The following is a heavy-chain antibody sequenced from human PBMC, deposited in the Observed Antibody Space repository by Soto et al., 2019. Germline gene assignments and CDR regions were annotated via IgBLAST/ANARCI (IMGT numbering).Heavy chain of an antibody. CDR3: ARDPVPVAGHEGWGLSFDP. CDR2: IYYSGST. J-gene: IGHJ5*02. CDR1: GGSISSGGYY. D-gene: IGHD6-19*01. V-gene: IGHV4-31*03. Sequence: SETLSLTCTVSGGSISSGGYYWSWIRQHPGKGLEWIGYIYYSGSTYYNPSLKSRVTISVDTSKNQFSLKLSSVAAADTAVYYCARDPVPVAGHEGWGLSFDPCGQRTLVTVSS.